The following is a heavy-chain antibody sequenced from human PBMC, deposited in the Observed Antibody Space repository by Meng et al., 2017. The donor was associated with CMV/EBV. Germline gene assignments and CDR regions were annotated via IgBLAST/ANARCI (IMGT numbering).Heavy chain of an antibody. J-gene: IGHJ5*02. D-gene: IGHD6-13*01. V-gene: IGHV6-1*01. Sequence: QVHRQRAGPGLVTPAQTLSLPWALSGDSVSSHSAAWNWIRQSPSRGLEWLGRTYYRPKWYNDYAVSVKSRITINPDTSKNQFSLQLNSVTPEDTAVYYCARDPHSSSWYGWFDPWGQGTLVTVSS. CDR2: TYYRPKWYN. CDR3: ARDPHSSSWYGWFDP. CDR1: GDSVSSHSAA.